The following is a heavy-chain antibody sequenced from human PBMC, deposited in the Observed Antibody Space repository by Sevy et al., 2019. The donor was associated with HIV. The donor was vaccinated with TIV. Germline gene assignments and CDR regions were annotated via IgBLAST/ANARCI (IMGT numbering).Heavy chain of an antibody. CDR2: INSDGSST. J-gene: IGHJ6*03. V-gene: IGHV3-74*01. D-gene: IGHD6-13*01. CDR1: GFTFSSYW. CDR3: ARVGIAAAGDYYYYMDV. Sequence: GGSLRLSCAASGFTFSSYWMHWVRQAPGKGLVWVSRINSDGSSTSYADSVKGRFTISRANAKNKLYLQMNSLRAEDTAVYYCARVGIAAAGDYYYYMDVWGKGTTVTVSS.